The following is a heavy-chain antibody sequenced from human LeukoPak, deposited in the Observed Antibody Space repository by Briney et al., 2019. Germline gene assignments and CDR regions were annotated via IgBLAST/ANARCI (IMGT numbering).Heavy chain of an antibody. Sequence: KVSCXXSGYTFTGYXXHWVRQAPGQGLEWMGWINPNSGGTNYAQKFQGRVTMTRDTSISTAYMELSRLRFDDTAVYYCAPSGGTTYDFYXWYXXYWG. CDR1: GYTFTGYX. D-gene: IGHD1-1*01. V-gene: IGHV1-2*02. CDR3: APSGGTTYDFYXWYXXY. CDR2: INPNSGGT. J-gene: IGHJ4*01.